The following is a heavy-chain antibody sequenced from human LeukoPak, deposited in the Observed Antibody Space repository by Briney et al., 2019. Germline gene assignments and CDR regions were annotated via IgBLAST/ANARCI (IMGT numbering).Heavy chain of an antibody. J-gene: IGHJ4*02. V-gene: IGHV3-23*01. CDR3: AKGKYCSSTSCYGFDY. Sequence: PGGSLRLSCAASGSTFSSYAMSWVRQAPGKGLEWVSAISGSGGSTYYADSVKGRFTISRDNSKNTLYLQMNSLRAEDTAVYYCAKGKYCSSTSCYGFDYWGQGTLVTVSS. CDR2: ISGSGGST. CDR1: GSTFSSYA. D-gene: IGHD2-2*01.